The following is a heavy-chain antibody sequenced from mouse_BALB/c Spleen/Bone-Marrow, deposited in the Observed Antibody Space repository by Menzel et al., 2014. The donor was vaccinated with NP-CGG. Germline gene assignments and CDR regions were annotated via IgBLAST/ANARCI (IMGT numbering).Heavy chain of an antibody. CDR3: ARGDGYAMDY. CDR1: GFNIKDYY. J-gene: IGHJ4*01. V-gene: IGHV14-1*02. Sequence: EVQLQQSGVEIARPGALVKLSCKASGFNIKDYYMQWVKQRPEQGLEWIGWIDPENGNTIYDPKFQGKASITADTSSNAAYLQLSNLTTEDTTVYCCARGDGYAMDYWGQGTSVTVSS. CDR2: IDPENGNT.